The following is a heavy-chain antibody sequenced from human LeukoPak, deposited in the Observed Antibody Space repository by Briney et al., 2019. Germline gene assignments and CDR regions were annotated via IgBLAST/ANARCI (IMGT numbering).Heavy chain of an antibody. CDR2: IYTSGST. D-gene: IGHD4-11*01. CDR3: ARVQSDWFDP. V-gene: IGHV4-4*07. J-gene: IGHJ5*02. Sequence: SETLCLTCTVSGGSISSYYWSWIRQPAGKGLEWIGRIYTSGSTNYNPSLKSRVTMSADTSKNQFSLKLSSVTAADTAVCYCARVQSDWFDPWGQGTLVTDSS. CDR1: GGSISSYY.